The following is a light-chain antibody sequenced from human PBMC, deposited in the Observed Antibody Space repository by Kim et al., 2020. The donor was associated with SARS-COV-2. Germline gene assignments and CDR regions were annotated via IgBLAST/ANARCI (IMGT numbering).Light chain of an antibody. CDR2: HAF. V-gene: IGKV3D-15*01. CDR3: QQYNDWPLT. J-gene: IGKJ4*01. Sequence: SLSPGEIATPSCTASHSIGTDLAGYQHKPGQAPRLLIYHAFTRATGIPARISGSGSGTEFTLTISSLQSEDFAVYYCQQYNDWPLTFGGGTKVEI. CDR1: HSIGTD.